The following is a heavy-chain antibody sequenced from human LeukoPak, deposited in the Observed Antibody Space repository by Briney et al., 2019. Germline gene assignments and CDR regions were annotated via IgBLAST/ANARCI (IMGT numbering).Heavy chain of an antibody. V-gene: IGHV4-4*07. Sequence: SETLPLTPTVSAGSTSNYHWSWIRQPAGKGLEWIGQIHTSGSTNYNPPLKSRVTMSIDTPENQVSLTIRSVTAADTAIYYCARRDISTGWSFDYWGQGTLVTVSS. CDR2: IHTSGST. D-gene: IGHD6-19*01. J-gene: IGHJ4*02. CDR1: AGSTSNYH. CDR3: ARRDISTGWSFDY.